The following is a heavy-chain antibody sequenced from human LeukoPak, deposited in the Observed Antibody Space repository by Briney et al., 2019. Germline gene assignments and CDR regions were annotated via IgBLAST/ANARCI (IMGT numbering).Heavy chain of an antibody. Sequence: ASVKVSCKASGYTFTSYGISWVRQAPGQGLEWMGWISAYNGNTNYAQKLQGRVTMTTDTSTSTAYMELRSLRSDDTAVCYCARAHPGIAVAGTPSAYWGQGTLVTVSS. V-gene: IGHV1-18*01. CDR1: GYTFTSYG. CDR3: ARAHPGIAVAGTPSAY. J-gene: IGHJ4*02. D-gene: IGHD6-19*01. CDR2: ISAYNGNT.